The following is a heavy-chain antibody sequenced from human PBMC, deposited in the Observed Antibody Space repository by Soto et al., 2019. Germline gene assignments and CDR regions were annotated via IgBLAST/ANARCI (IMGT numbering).Heavy chain of an antibody. CDR2: INAGNGNT. CDR3: ARRRRYGSGSYYWFNYFDP. J-gene: IGHJ5*02. D-gene: IGHD3-10*01. Sequence: GASVKVSCKASGYTFTSYAMHWVRQAPGQRLEWMGWINAGNGNTKYSQKFQGRVTITADESTSTAYMELSSLRSEDTAVYYCARRRRYGSGSYYWFNYFDPWGQGTPVTV. CDR1: GYTFTSYA. V-gene: IGHV1-3*01.